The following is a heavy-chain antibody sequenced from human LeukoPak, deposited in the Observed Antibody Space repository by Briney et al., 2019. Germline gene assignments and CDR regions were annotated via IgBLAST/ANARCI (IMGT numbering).Heavy chain of an antibody. D-gene: IGHD2-21*02. Sequence: GGSLRLSCAASGFTFTYYTMSWIRQAPGKGLEWVSAISAGGENTYYAYSVKGRFTISRDNSKNTLKLQMNSLRAEDAATYFCASPRAVGTGVGLYFYGWGRGTLVTVSS. V-gene: IGHV3-23*01. CDR3: ASPRAVGTGVGLYFYG. J-gene: IGHJ2*01. CDR2: ISAGGENT. CDR1: GFTFTYYT.